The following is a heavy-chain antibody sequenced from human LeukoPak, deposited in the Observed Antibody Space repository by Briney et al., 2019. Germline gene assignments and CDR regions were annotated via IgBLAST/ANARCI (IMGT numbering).Heavy chain of an antibody. V-gene: IGHV3-23*01. D-gene: IGHD6-6*01. CDR1: GFTFSSYA. Sequence: GGSLRLSCAASGFTFSSYAMSWVRQAPGKGLEWVSAISGSGGSTYYADSVKGRFTISRDNSKNTLYLQMNSLRAEDTAVYYCAKIDSSSSYYYYYYMDVWGKGTTVTVSS. J-gene: IGHJ6*03. CDR3: AKIDSSSSYYYYYYMDV. CDR2: ISGSGGST.